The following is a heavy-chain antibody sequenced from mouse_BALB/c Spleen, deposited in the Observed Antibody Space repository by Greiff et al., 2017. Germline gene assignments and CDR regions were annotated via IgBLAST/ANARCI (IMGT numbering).Heavy chain of an antibody. D-gene: IGHD2-1*01. CDR3: ARSGGNYEYAMDY. Sequence: EVQLQQSGAELVKPGASVKLSCTASGFNIKDTYMHWVKQRPEQGLEWIGRIDPANGNTKYDPKFQGKATITADTSSNTAYLQLSSLTSEDTAVYYFARSGGNYEYAMDYWGQGTSVTVSS. CDR1: GFNIKDTY. J-gene: IGHJ4*01. CDR2: IDPANGNT. V-gene: IGHV14-3*02.